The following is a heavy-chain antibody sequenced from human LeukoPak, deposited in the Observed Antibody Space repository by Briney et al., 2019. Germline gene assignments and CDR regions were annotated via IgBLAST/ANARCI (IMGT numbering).Heavy chain of an antibody. V-gene: IGHV1-2*06. CDR3: ARAPSGYYDSSGYYHWFDP. J-gene: IGHJ5*02. CDR1: GYTFTGYY. CDR2: INPNSGGT. D-gene: IGHD3-22*01. Sequence: ASVKVSCKASGYTFTGYYMHWVRQAPGQGLEWMGRINPNSGGTNYAQKFQGRVTMTRDTSISTAYMELSRLRSDDTAVYYCARAPSGYYDSSGYYHWFDPWGQGTLVTVSS.